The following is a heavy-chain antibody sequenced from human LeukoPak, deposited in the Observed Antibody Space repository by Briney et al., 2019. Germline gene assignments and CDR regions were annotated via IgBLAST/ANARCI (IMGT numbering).Heavy chain of an antibody. D-gene: IGHD2-15*01. V-gene: IGHV3-23*01. Sequence: PGGSLKLSCAASGFTFSSYAMSWVRQAPGKGLEWVSAISGSGGSTYYADSVKGRFTISRDNSKNTLYLQMNSLRAEDTAVYYCARDVVVAATNPAFDYWGQGTLVTVSS. CDR2: ISGSGGST. CDR1: GFTFSSYA. J-gene: IGHJ4*02. CDR3: ARDVVVAATNPAFDY.